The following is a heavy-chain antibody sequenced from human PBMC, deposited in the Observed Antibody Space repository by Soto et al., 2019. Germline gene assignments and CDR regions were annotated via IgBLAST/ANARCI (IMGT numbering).Heavy chain of an antibody. D-gene: IGHD2-21*02. J-gene: IGHJ6*02. Sequence: QVQLVESGGGVVQPGRSLRLSCAASGFTFSSYAMHWVCQAPGKGLEWVAVISYDGSNKYYADSVKGRFTISRDNSKNTLYLQMNSLRAEDTAVYYCAREVEYCGGDCYIDYYYYYGMDVWGQGTTVTVSS. V-gene: IGHV3-30-3*01. CDR1: GFTFSSYA. CDR3: AREVEYCGGDCYIDYYYYYGMDV. CDR2: ISYDGSNK.